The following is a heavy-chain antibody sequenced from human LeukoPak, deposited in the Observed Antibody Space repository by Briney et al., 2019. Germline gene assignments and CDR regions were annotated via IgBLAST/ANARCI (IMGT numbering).Heavy chain of an antibody. V-gene: IGHV4-31*03. Sequence: PSETLSLTCTVSGGSISSGGYYWSWIRQHPGKGLEWIGYIYYSGSTYYNPSLKSRVTISVDTSKNQFSLKLSSVTAADTAVYYCARLYSSSWYFQHWGQGTLVTVSS. CDR1: GGSISSGGYY. D-gene: IGHD6-13*01. CDR2: IYYSGST. J-gene: IGHJ1*01. CDR3: ARLYSSSWYFQH.